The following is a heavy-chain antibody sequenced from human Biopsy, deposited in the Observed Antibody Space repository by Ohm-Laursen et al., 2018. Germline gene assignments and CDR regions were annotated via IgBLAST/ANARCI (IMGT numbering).Heavy chain of an antibody. CDR2: ISPSGGGT. CDR3: ARAGVGSDGTDSYYYGMDV. D-gene: IGHD5-24*01. Sequence: ASVKVSCKASGYTFTRYYMHWVRQAPGRGLEWMGIISPSGGGTMDTQKFQDRLTMTRDTSTSTVHMELKSLKSEDTAVYYCARAGVGSDGTDSYYYGMDVWGPGTTVTVSS. V-gene: IGHV1-46*01. CDR1: GYTFTRYY. J-gene: IGHJ6*02.